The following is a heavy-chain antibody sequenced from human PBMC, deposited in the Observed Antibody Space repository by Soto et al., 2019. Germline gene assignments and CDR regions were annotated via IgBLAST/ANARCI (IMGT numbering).Heavy chain of an antibody. Sequence: GGSLRLSCAASGFTFSSYGMHWVRQAQGKGLEGGAVIWYDGSNKYYADSVKGRFTISRDNSKNTLYLQVNSLRSVDTAVLYCARAVDSFADRGFDFWGQGTLVTVSS. CDR2: IWYDGSNK. D-gene: IGHD5-12*01. J-gene: IGHJ4*02. CDR1: GFTFSSYG. V-gene: IGHV3-33*08. CDR3: ARAVDSFADRGFDF.